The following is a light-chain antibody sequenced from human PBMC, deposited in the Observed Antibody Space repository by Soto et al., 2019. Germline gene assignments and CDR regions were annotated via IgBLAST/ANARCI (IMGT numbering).Light chain of an antibody. CDR2: QAS. Sequence: DIQMTQSPSTLSASVGDRVSITCRASQSISRQLAWYQQKPGKAPNLLIYQASNLETGVPSRFTGSGSGTEFTLTISSLQPDDLATYYCQQYYSYPYTFGQGTKLEIK. J-gene: IGKJ2*01. V-gene: IGKV1-5*03. CDR1: QSISRQ. CDR3: QQYYSYPYT.